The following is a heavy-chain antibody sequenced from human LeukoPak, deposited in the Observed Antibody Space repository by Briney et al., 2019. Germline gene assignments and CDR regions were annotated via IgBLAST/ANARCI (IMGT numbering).Heavy chain of an antibody. D-gene: IGHD2-21*01. Sequence: AGGSLSLSCAASGFTFSNYGMNWVRQAPGKGLELVSASSGSGSSTYDADSVKGRFTMSRDNSNSTVYLHMNSLRAEDTAVYFCAKAMSRRAYTSGADHWGQGTLVTVAS. J-gene: IGHJ4*02. CDR3: AKAMSRRAYTSGADH. V-gene: IGHV3-23*01. CDR1: GFTFSNYG. CDR2: SSGSGSST.